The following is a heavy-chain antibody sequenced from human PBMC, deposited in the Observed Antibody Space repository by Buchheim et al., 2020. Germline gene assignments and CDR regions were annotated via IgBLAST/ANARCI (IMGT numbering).Heavy chain of an antibody. D-gene: IGHD5-12*01. CDR2: INAGNGNT. J-gene: IGHJ4*02. CDR1: GYTFTSYA. Sequence: QVQLVQSGAEVKKPGASVKVSCKASGYTFTSYAMHWVRQAPGQRLEWMGWINAGNGNTKYSQKFQGRVTITRDTSASAASMELSSLRSEDTAVYYGARASGYDYPFFDYWGQGTL. V-gene: IGHV1-3*01. CDR3: ARASGYDYPFFDY.